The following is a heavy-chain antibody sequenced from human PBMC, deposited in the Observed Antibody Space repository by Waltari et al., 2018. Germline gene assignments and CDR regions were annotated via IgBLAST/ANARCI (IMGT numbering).Heavy chain of an antibody. V-gene: IGHV1-69*02. D-gene: IGHD5-18*01. J-gene: IGHJ4*02. CDR1: GGTFSSYT. Sequence: QVQLVQSGAEVKKPGSSVKVSCKASGGTFSSYTISWVRQAPGQGLEWMGRIIPILGRANYAQKFQGRVTITADKSTSTAYMGLSSLRSEDTAVYYCATHTAMARWGQGTLVTVSS. CDR3: ATHTAMAR. CDR2: IIPILGRA.